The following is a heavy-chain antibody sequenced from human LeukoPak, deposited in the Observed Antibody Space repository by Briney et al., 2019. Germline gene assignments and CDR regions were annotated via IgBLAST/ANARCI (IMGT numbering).Heavy chain of an antibody. CDR1: GYTFTGYY. CDR3: ARGGRYSGYGIRPY. Sequence: ASVKVSCKASGYTFTGYYMHWVRQAPGQGLEWMGWINPDSGGTNYAQKFQGRVTMTRDTSISTAYMELSRLRSEDTAVYYCARGGRYSGYGIRPYWGQGTLVTVSS. J-gene: IGHJ4*02. V-gene: IGHV1-2*02. D-gene: IGHD5-12*01. CDR2: INPDSGGT.